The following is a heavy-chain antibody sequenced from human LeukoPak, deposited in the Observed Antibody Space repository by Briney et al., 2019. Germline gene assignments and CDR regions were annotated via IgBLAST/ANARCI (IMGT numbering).Heavy chain of an antibody. J-gene: IGHJ6*04. CDR2: IYYSGST. Sequence: SETLSLTCTVSGGSISSYYWSWIRQPPGKGLEWIGYIYYSGSTNYNPSLKSRVTISVDTSKNQFSLKLSSVTAADTAVYYCARDLIAVASTSSDYYYYGMDVWGKGTTVTVSS. CDR1: GGSISSYY. CDR3: ARDLIAVASTSSDYYYYGMDV. D-gene: IGHD6-19*01. V-gene: IGHV4-59*01.